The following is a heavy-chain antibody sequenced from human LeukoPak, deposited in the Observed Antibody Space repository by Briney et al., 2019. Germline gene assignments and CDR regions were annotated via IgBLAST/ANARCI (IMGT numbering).Heavy chain of an antibody. Sequence: ASVKVSCKASGYTFTGYYMHWVRQAPGKGLEWMGGFDPEDGETIYAQKFQGRVTMTEDTSTDTAYMELSSLRSEDTAVYYCTTTNIVVVPAAIYYYYGMDVWGQGTTVTVSS. D-gene: IGHD2-2*01. CDR2: FDPEDGET. CDR3: TTTNIVVVPAAIYYYYGMDV. V-gene: IGHV1-24*01. CDR1: GYTFTGYY. J-gene: IGHJ6*02.